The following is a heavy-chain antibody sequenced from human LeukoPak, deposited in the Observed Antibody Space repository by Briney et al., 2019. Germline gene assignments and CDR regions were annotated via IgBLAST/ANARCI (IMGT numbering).Heavy chain of an antibody. D-gene: IGHD3-22*01. V-gene: IGHV4-59*08. CDR1: GGSISSYY. J-gene: IGHJ4*02. CDR2: IYYSGST. CDR3: ARGYYYDSSGYLYFDY. Sequence: PSETLSLTCTVSGGSISSYYWSWIRQPPGKGLEWIGYIYYSGSTNYNPSLKSRVTISVDTSKNQFSLKLSSVTAADTAVYYCARGYYYDSSGYLYFDYWGQGTLVTVSS.